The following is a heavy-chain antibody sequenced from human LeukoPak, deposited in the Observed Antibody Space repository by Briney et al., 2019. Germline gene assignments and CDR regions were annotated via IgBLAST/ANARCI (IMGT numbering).Heavy chain of an antibody. CDR1: GFDFNNYN. V-gene: IGHV3-21*01. CDR2: ITSSGTYI. Sequence: GGSLRLSCAASGFDFNNYNMNWVRQAPGKGLEWVSSITSSGTYIYYADSVKGRFTISRDNAKNSLYLQMNSLRAEDTAVYYCARNPESYYHYMDVWGKGTTVTISS. CDR3: ARNPESYYHYMDV. J-gene: IGHJ6*03.